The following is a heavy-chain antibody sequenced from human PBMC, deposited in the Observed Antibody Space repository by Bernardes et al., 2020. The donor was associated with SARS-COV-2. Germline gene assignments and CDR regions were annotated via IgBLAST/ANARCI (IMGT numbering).Heavy chain of an antibody. V-gene: IGHV3-21*01. J-gene: IGHJ4*02. CDR1: GFTFSDYY. Sequence: GGSLRLSCAASGFTFSDYYMTWVRQAPGKGLEWVSSISGSSIYIYYADSLRGRFTISRDNAKDSLYLQMHSLRPEDTAVYYCAREVGTVPAAKDYFDYWGQGTLVSVSS. D-gene: IGHD2-2*01. CDR2: ISGSSIYI. CDR3: AREVGTVPAAKDYFDY.